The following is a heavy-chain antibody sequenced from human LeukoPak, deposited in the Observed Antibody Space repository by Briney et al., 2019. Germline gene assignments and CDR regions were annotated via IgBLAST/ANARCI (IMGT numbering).Heavy chain of an antibody. CDR2: INPNSGGT. CDR1: GYTFTGYY. J-gene: IGHJ3*02. D-gene: IGHD6-19*01. Sequence: ASVKVSCEASGYTFTGYYMHWVRQAPGRGLEWMGWINPNSGGTNYAQKFQGRVTMTRDTSISTAYMELSRLRSDDTAVYYCAREYSSGWPGAFDIWGQGTMVTVSS. V-gene: IGHV1-2*02. CDR3: AREYSSGWPGAFDI.